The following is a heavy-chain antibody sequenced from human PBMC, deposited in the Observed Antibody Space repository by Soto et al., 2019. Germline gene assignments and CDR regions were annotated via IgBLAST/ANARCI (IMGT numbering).Heavy chain of an antibody. V-gene: IGHV3-30*03. Sequence: QVQLVESGGGVVQPGRSLTLSCAASGFTFSSYGMHWVRQAPGKGLEWVAVISYDGSNKYYADSVKGRFTISRDNSKNTLYLQMNSLGAEDTAVYYCAIDQNHGDYQGFFDYWGQGTLVTVSS. CDR2: ISYDGSNK. CDR1: GFTFSSYG. CDR3: AIDQNHGDYQGFFDY. D-gene: IGHD4-17*01. J-gene: IGHJ4*02.